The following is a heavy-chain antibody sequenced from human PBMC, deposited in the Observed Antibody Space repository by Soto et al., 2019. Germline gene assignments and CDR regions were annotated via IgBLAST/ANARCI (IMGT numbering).Heavy chain of an antibody. D-gene: IGHD4-17*01. CDR2: IYYSGST. CDR3: ARLNPRWYFDY. CDR1: GGSVSSGSNY. J-gene: IGHJ4*02. Sequence: SETLSLTCTVSGGSVSSGSNYWSWIRQPPGKGLEWIGYIYYSGSTNYNPSLKSRVTISVDTSKNQFSLKLSSVTAADTAVYYCARLNPRWYFDYWGQGTLVTVSS. V-gene: IGHV4-61*01.